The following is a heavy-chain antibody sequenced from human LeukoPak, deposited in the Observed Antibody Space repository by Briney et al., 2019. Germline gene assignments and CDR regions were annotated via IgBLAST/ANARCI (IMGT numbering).Heavy chain of an antibody. CDR3: ARGIGHSPMDY. V-gene: IGHV3-48*03. D-gene: IGHD2-15*01. Sequence: PGESLRLSCAASGFTFSSFEMNWVRQAPGKGLEWVSYISSRGGTIYYAGSVKGRFTMSRDNAKNSLYLQMNSLRAEDTAVYYCARGIGHSPMDYWGQGTLVTVSS. CDR2: ISSRGGTI. CDR1: GFTFSSFE. J-gene: IGHJ4*02.